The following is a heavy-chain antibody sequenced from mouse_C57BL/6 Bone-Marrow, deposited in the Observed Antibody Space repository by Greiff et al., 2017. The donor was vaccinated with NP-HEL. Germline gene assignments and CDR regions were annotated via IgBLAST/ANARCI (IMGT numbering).Heavy chain of an antibody. D-gene: IGHD1-1*01. Sequence: QVHVKQPGAELVKPGASVKVSCKASGYTFTSYWMHWVKQRPGQGLEWIGRIHPSDSDTNYNQKFKGKATLTVDKSSSTAYMQLSSLTSEDSAVYYCAIGNYYGSSYYWGQGTTLTVSS. CDR1: GYTFTSYW. CDR2: IHPSDSDT. V-gene: IGHV1-74*01. J-gene: IGHJ2*01. CDR3: AIGNYYGSSYY.